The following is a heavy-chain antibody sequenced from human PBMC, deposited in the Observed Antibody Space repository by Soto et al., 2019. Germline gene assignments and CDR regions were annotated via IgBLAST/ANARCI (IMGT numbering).Heavy chain of an antibody. CDR3: ARDCSSGSCYPGMDV. D-gene: IGHD2-15*01. J-gene: IGHJ6*02. CDR1: GFNFSSYT. CDR2: ISSSGYI. Sequence: EVQLVESGGGLVKPGGSLRLSCAASGFNFSSYTINWVRQAPGKRLEWLSSISSSGYIFSTDSVRDRFTISRDNAKNSVYLQINSLRAEDTAVYFCARDCSSGSCYPGMDVWGQGTTVTVSS. V-gene: IGHV3-21*01.